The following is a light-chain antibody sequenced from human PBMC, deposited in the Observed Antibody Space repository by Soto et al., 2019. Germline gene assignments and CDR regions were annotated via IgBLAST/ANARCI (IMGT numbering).Light chain of an antibody. Sequence: IQLTQSPSSLSASVGDRVIVSCRSSQNIDNYLNWYIQRPGKAPELLIYSTSNLKSGVPSRFRGSGSGTDFSLSISGLQSEDFGTYYCQQSSNIPWTFGQGTKVEIK. CDR1: QNIDNY. CDR2: STS. CDR3: QQSSNIPWT. V-gene: IGKV1-39*01. J-gene: IGKJ1*01.